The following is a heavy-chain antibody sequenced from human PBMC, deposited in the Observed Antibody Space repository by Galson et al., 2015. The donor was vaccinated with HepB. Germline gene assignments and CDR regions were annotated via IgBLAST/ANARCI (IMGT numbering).Heavy chain of an antibody. CDR2: INPSGGST. CDR1: GYTFTSYY. D-gene: IGHD3-10*01. V-gene: IGHV1-46*04. Sequence: SVKVSCKASGYTFTSYYMHWVRQAPGQGLEWMGIINPSGGSTSYAQKLQGRVTMTRDTSTSTVYMDLSSLRSEDTAVYYCARGETMVRGVINYYGMDAWGQGTTVTVSS. CDR3: ARGETMVRGVINYYGMDA. J-gene: IGHJ6*02.